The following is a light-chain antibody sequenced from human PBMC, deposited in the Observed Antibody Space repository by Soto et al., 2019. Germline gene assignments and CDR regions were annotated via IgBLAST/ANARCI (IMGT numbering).Light chain of an antibody. CDR1: QSISSW. V-gene: IGKV1-5*03. J-gene: IGKJ1*01. CDR3: QQGYNFPRA. Sequence: DIQMTQSPSTLSASVVDRVTITCRASQSISSWLAWYQQKPGKAPKLLIYKASSLESGVPSRFSGSGSGTEFTLTINSLQPEDFATYYCQQGYNFPRAFGQGTKVDIK. CDR2: KAS.